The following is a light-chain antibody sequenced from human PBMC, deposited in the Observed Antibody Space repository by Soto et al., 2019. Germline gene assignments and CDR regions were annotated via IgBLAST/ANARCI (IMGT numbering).Light chain of an antibody. CDR1: QSVSSGF. CDR2: GAS. Sequence: EIVLTQSPGTLSLSPGERATLSCRARQSVSSGFLAWYQQKPGQAPRLLIYGASIRATGIPDRFSGSGSGTDFALTISRLEPEDFAVYYCQQYGPSAMYTFGQGTKLEIK. V-gene: IGKV3-20*01. CDR3: QQYGPSAMYT. J-gene: IGKJ2*01.